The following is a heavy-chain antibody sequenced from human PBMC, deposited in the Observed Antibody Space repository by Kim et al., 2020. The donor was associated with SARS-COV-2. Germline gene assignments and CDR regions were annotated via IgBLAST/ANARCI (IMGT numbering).Heavy chain of an antibody. D-gene: IGHD6-13*01. J-gene: IGHJ4*02. Sequence: GGSLRLSCAASGFTFSSYGMHWVRQAPGKGLEWVAVIWYDGSNNYYADSVKGRFTISRDNSKNTLYLQMTSLRAEDTAVYYCAKIAAAGSRVADYWGQGTLVTVSS. V-gene: IGHV3-33*06. CDR1: GFTFSSYG. CDR3: AKIAAAGSRVADY. CDR2: IWYDGSNN.